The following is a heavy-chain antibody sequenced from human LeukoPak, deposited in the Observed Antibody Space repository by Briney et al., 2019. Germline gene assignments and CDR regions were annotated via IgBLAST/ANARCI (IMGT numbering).Heavy chain of an antibody. CDR3: AGSIAVAGTIDY. J-gene: IGHJ4*02. CDR2: IWYDGSNK. Sequence: GGSLRLSCAASGFTFSSYGMHWVSQAPGGGLEWVAVIWYDGSNKYYADSVKGRFTISRDNSKNTLYLQMNSLRDEDTAVYYCAGSIAVAGTIDYWGQGTLVTVSS. V-gene: IGHV3-33*01. CDR1: GFTFSSYG. D-gene: IGHD6-19*01.